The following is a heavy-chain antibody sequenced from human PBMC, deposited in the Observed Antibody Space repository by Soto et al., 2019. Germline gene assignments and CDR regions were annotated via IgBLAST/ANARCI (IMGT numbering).Heavy chain of an antibody. D-gene: IGHD4-4*01. CDR3: ASSTVTTHPGPTYYYYGMDV. J-gene: IGHJ6*02. CDR1: GGTFSSYA. V-gene: IGHV1-69*01. Sequence: QVQLVQSGAEVKKPGSSVKVSCKASGGTFSSYAISWVRQAPGQGLEWMGGIIPIFGTANYAQKFQGRVTITADESTSTAYMELSSLRSEDTAVYYCASSTVTTHPGPTYYYYGMDVWGQGTTVTVSS. CDR2: IIPIFGTA.